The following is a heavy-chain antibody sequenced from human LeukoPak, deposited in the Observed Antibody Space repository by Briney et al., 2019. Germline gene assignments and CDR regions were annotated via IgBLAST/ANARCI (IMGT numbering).Heavy chain of an antibody. CDR3: ARERGVSHPFDY. J-gene: IGHJ4*02. V-gene: IGHV3-74*01. CDR2: IKNDGSGI. D-gene: IGHD2-21*01. CDR1: GFNFVNTW. Sequence: GGSLRLSCAASGFNFVNTWMHWVRQAPGKGLVWVARIKNDGSGIIYADSVEGRSTISRDNARNTVYLQMNSLRAEDTAVYYCARERGVSHPFDYWGQGTLVTVSS.